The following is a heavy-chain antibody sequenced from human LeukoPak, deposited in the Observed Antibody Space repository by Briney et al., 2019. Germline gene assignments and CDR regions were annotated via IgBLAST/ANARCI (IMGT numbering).Heavy chain of an antibody. J-gene: IGHJ4*02. D-gene: IGHD2-2*01. CDR1: GFTFSIYS. CDR3: TRDSYCSSTSCYRGHFDS. CDR2: ISTSSTYI. Sequence: GGSLRLSCAASGFTFSIYSMNWVRQAPGKGLEWVSSISTSSTYIDYADSMKGRFTISRDNAKKSLYLQMNSLRAEDTAVYYCTRDSYCSSTSCYRGHFDSWGQGTLVTVSS. V-gene: IGHV3-21*01.